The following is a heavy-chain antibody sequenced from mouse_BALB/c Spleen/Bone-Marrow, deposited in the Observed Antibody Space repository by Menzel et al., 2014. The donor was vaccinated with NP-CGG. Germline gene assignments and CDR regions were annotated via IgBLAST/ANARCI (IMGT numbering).Heavy chain of an antibody. CDR3: ARERTARATSFAY. J-gene: IGHJ3*01. Sequence: VQLQQSGPELVKPGASVKMSCKASGYTFTSYVMHWVKQKPGQGLEWIGYINPYNDGTKYNEKFKGKATLTSDKSSNTAYMELSSLTSEDSAVYYCARERTARATSFAYWGQGTLVTVSA. CDR1: GYTFTSYV. D-gene: IGHD3-2*01. V-gene: IGHV1-14*01. CDR2: INPYNDGT.